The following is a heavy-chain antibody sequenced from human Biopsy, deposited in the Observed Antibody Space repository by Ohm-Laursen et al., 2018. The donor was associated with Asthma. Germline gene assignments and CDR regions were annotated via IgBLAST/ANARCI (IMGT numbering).Heavy chain of an antibody. J-gene: IGHJ3*01. V-gene: IGHV1-3*01. D-gene: IGHD3-9*01. CDR1: EYNFISFA. CDR3: ARTYYDFLTGQVNDAFAL. CDR2: INAGDGNT. Sequence: AASVKVSCKASEYNFISFAIHWVRQAPGQRLEWMGWINAGDGNTKYSQKFQGRVTITRDTSASTAYMDLRSLRSEDTAMYYCARTYYDFLTGQVNDAFALWGQGTMVTVSS.